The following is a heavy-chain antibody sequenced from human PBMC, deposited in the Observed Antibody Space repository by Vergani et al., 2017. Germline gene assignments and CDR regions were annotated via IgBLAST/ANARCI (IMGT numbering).Heavy chain of an antibody. CDR1: GFTFSSYG. D-gene: IGHD2-8*01. J-gene: IGHJ6*02. Sequence: QVQLVESGGGVVQPGGSLRLSCAASGFTFSSYGMHWVRQAPGKGLEWVAFIRYDGSNKYYADSVKGRFTISRDNTNNSLFLQLRSLRAEDAAVYYCARDCTSGGCPDNYGMDVWGQGATVTVSS. V-gene: IGHV3-30*02. CDR3: ARDCTSGGCPDNYGMDV. CDR2: IRYDGSNK.